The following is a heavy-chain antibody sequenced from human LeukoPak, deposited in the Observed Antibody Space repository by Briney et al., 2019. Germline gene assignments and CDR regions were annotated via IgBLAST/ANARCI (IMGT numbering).Heavy chain of an antibody. CDR1: GYTFTCYY. D-gene: IGHD3-9*01. J-gene: IGHJ4*02. Sequence: ASVKVSCKASGYTFTCYYMHWVRQAPGQGLEWMGWIKPNSGVTNYAQKFQGRVTMTRDMSISTAYMELSRLRSDDTAVYYCARSPDILTGENFDYWGQGTLVTVSS. CDR3: ARSPDILTGENFDY. V-gene: IGHV1-2*02. CDR2: IKPNSGVT.